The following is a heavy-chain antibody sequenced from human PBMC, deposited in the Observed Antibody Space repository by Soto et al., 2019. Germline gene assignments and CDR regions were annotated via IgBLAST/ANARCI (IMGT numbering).Heavy chain of an antibody. D-gene: IGHD3-9*01. Sequence: SVKVSCKASGGTFSSYAISWVRQAPGQGLEWMGGIIPIFRTADYAQKFQGRVTITADESTSTAYMELSSLRSEDTAVYYCARHRQGSAYYDILTGPPRGGMDVWGQGTTVTVSS. CDR1: GGTFSSYA. CDR3: ARHRQGSAYYDILTGPPRGGMDV. CDR2: IIPIFRTA. J-gene: IGHJ6*02. V-gene: IGHV1-69*13.